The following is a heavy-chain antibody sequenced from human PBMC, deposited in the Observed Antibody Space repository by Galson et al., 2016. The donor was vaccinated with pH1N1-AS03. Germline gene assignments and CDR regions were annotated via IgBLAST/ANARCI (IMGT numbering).Heavy chain of an antibody. J-gene: IGHJ3*02. D-gene: IGHD3-3*01. V-gene: IGHV1-69*06. CDR3: ARDANYDFWSGHDAFDI. Sequence: SVKVSCKASGGTFSSYAISWVRQAPGQGLEWMGGIIAMFGTANYAPKVQGRVTITADKSTSTAYMELSSLRSEDTAVYYCARDANYDFWSGHDAFDIWGQGTMVTVSS. CDR2: IIAMFGTA. CDR1: GGTFSSYA.